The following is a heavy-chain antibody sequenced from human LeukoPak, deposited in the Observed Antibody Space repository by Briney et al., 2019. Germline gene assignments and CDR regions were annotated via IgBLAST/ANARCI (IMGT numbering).Heavy chain of an antibody. V-gene: IGHV3-23*01. CDR3: AKPDPGSYCSSTSCYPYYYYYYMDV. CDR2: ISGSGGST. J-gene: IGHJ6*03. Sequence: TGGSLRLSCAASGFTFSSYAMSWVRQAPGKGLEWVSAISGSGGSTYYADSVKGRFTISRDNSKNTLYLQMNSLRAEDTAVYYCAKPDPGSYCSSTSCYPYYYYYYMDVWGKGTTVTVSS. CDR1: GFTFSSYA. D-gene: IGHD2-2*01.